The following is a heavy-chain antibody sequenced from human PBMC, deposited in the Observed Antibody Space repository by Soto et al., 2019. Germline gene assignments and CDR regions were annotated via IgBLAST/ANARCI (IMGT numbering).Heavy chain of an antibody. CDR1: RGSITIRCYY. Sequence: PSQTLSPTCTLSRGSITIRCYYCSRLRQAPGRGLEWVGYVHFSGSTTYNPSLAPRLNISFDMSKSQVYLQLTSVTAADTAVYYCARFGAAAAHDDNWGRGVLVTVSS. CDR2: VHFSGST. J-gene: IGHJ4*01. D-gene: IGHD6-13*01. CDR3: ARFGAAAAHDDN. V-gene: IGHV4-61*01.